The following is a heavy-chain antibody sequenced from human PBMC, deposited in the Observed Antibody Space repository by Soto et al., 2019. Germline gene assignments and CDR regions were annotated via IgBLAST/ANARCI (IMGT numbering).Heavy chain of an antibody. Sequence: QVQLVQSGAEVKRPGASVKVSCKASGYSLSTYAIHWVRQAPGQGLEWMGWISGGNGDAKYSQTFQARVTITWDTSANTAYTELSSLKSEDTAAYYCARGVSSGWFHYYGMDVWGQGTTVTVSS. J-gene: IGHJ6*02. V-gene: IGHV1-3*01. CDR2: ISGGNGDA. D-gene: IGHD6-19*01. CDR1: GYSLSTYA. CDR3: ARGVSSGWFHYYGMDV.